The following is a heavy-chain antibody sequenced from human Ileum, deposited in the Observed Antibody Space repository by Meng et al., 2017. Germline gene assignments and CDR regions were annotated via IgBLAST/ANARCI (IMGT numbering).Heavy chain of an antibody. CDR3: AREFYVDTAMVIDS. Sequence: QLQLQESGPGLVKPSQTLSLTCSASNGSLTNVNNYWNWIRQAPGQALEHIGYIYYDGSSYATPSLKSRVTMSIDTSTNQFSLRLDSVTAADTAVYYCAREFYVDTAMVIDSWGPGALVTVSS. V-gene: IGHV4-30-4*01. CDR2: IYYDGSS. J-gene: IGHJ4*02. CDR1: NGSLTNVNNY. D-gene: IGHD5-18*01.